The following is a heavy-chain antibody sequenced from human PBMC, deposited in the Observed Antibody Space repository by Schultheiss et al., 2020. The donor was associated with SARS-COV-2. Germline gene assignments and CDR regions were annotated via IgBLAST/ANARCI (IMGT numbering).Heavy chain of an antibody. CDR1: GGTFSSYA. J-gene: IGHJ2*01. CDR2: IIPNFGTA. Sequence: SVKVSCKASGGTFSSYAISWVRQAPGQGLEWMGGIIPNFGTANYAQKFQGRVTITADKSTSTAYMELSSLRSEDTAVYYCGTGYCSSTSCYADWYFDLWGRGALVTVSS. D-gene: IGHD2-2*01. V-gene: IGHV1-69*06. CDR3: GTGYCSSTSCYADWYFDL.